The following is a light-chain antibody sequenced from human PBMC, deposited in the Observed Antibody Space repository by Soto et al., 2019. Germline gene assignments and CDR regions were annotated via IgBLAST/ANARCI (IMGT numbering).Light chain of an antibody. J-gene: IGKJ2*01. Sequence: EIVMTQSPATLSVSPGERATLSCRASQSVSSNLAWYQQKPGPAPRLLIDGASTRATGIPARFSGSGSGTELTLTISSLQSEDFAVYYCQQYNNWPPYTFCQGTKLEIK. CDR3: QQYNNWPPYT. V-gene: IGKV3-15*01. CDR2: GAS. CDR1: QSVSSN.